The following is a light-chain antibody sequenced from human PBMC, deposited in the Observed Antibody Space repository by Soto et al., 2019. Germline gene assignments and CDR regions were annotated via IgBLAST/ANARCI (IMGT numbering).Light chain of an antibody. CDR2: KAS. Sequence: DIQMTQSPSTLSASVGDRVTITCRASQSLSSWLAWYQQKPGKAPKLLIYKASSLESGVPSRFSGSGSGTEFTLTISSLQPDDFATYYCQQYNSYSWTFGQGTKVEI. V-gene: IGKV1-5*03. CDR1: QSLSSW. J-gene: IGKJ1*01. CDR3: QQYNSYSWT.